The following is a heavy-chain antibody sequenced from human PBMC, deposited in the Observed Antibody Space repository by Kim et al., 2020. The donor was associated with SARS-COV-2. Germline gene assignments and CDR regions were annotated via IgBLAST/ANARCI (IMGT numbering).Heavy chain of an antibody. CDR2: ISYNGGHI. D-gene: IGHD3-10*01. Sequence: GGSLRLSCAASGFIFGDYRMNWVRQAPGEGLECVSSISYNGGHIYYADSVRGRFTVSRDNTKSSLYLQMNSLRAEDTALYYCAWDYYGSGLDPWGQGTQV. V-gene: IGHV3-21*01. CDR1: GFIFGDYR. J-gene: IGHJ5*02. CDR3: AWDYYGSGLDP.